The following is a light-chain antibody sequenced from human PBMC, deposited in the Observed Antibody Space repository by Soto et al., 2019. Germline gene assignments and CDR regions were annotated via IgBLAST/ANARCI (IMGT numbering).Light chain of an antibody. CDR3: SSYTGSNIYV. Sequence: QSALTQPHSVSGSPGQSVTISCTGTSSDVGDYNYVSWYQQHPGKAPKLMIYEVSKRPSGVPDRFSGSKSGITAYLTVSGLQAADEADYYCSSYTGSNIYVFGTGTKVTVL. CDR1: SSDVGDYNY. J-gene: IGLJ1*01. CDR2: EVS. V-gene: IGLV2-8*01.